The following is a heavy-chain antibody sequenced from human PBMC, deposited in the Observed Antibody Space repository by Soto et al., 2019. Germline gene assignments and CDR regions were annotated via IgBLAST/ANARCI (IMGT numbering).Heavy chain of an antibody. CDR2: ISAYNGNT. CDR1: GYTFTSYG. CDR3: ARDGYCSSTSCYGSEAYYYYGMDV. J-gene: IGHJ6*02. D-gene: IGHD2-2*03. Sequence: ASVKVSCKASGYTFTSYGISWVRQAPGQGLEWMGWISAYNGNTNYAQKLQGRVTMTTDTSTSTAYMELRSLRSDDTAVYYCARDGYCSSTSCYGSEAYYYYGMDVWGQGTTVTVSS. V-gene: IGHV1-18*01.